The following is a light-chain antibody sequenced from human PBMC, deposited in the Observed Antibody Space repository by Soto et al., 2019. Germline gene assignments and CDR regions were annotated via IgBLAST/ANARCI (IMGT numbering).Light chain of an antibody. V-gene: IGKV3-20*01. J-gene: IGKJ1*01. CDR2: GAS. Sequence: EIGLTQSACTLSLSPGERATLSWGASQSVSSSYLAWYQQKTGQAPRLLIYGASSRATGIPDRFSGSGSGTDFNLTISRLETEDFAVYYCQQYVRSPWTFGQGTKVDIK. CDR3: QQYVRSPWT. CDR1: QSVSSSY.